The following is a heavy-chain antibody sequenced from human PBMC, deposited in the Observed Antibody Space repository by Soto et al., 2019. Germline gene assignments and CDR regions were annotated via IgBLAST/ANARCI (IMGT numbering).Heavy chain of an antibody. CDR2: IYYSGTT. D-gene: IGHD5-12*01. Sequence: SETLSLTCTVSGGCINSDDYYWSWIRQSPGKGLEWIGYIYYSGTTYYNPSLMSRVTISVDTSKNQFSLRLYSVTAADTAVYFCARELRSYHYGLGVWGQGTTVTVSS. CDR1: GGCINSDDYY. J-gene: IGHJ6*02. CDR3: ARELRSYHYGLGV. V-gene: IGHV4-30-4*01.